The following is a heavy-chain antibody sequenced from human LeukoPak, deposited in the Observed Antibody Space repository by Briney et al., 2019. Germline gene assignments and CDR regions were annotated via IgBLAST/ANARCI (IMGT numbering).Heavy chain of an antibody. CDR3: ARLDSS. V-gene: IGHV3-9*01. Sequence: GGSLRLSCAASGFTFDDYAMHWVRQAPGKGLEWVSGISWNSGSIGYADSVKGRFTISRDNAKNSLYLQMNSLRAEDTAVYYCARLDSSWGQGTLVTVSS. CDR2: ISWNSGSI. J-gene: IGHJ4*02. CDR1: GFTFDDYA. D-gene: IGHD3/OR15-3a*01.